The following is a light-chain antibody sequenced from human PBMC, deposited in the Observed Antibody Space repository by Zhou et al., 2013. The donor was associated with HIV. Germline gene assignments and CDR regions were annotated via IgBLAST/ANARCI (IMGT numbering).Light chain of an antibody. J-gene: IGKJ1*01. V-gene: IGKV3D-20*02. Sequence: PGERVSLSCRASLSVTSTYVIWYQQNPGQAPRLLIYDASTRATGIPDRFSGSGSGTAFTLTISSLEPEDFAVYYCQHRGPWPWTFGQGTKVDMK. CDR3: QHRGPWPWT. CDR2: DAS. CDR1: LSVTSTY.